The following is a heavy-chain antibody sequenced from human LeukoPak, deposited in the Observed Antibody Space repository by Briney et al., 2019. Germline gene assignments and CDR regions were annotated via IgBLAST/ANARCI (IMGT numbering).Heavy chain of an antibody. CDR2: IYYSGST. CDR1: GGSISSYY. CDR3: ARYCSSTSCYTTPYDAFDI. D-gene: IGHD2-2*02. V-gene: IGHV4-59*01. Sequence: SETLFLTCTVSGGSISSYYWSWIRQPPGKGLEWIGYIYYSGSTNYNPSLKSRVTISVDTSKNQFSLKLSSVTAADTAVYYCARYCSSTSCYTTPYDAFDIWGQGTMVTVSS. J-gene: IGHJ3*02.